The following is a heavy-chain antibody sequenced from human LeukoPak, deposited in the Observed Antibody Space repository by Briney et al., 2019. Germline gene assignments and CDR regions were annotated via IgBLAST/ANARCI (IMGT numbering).Heavy chain of an antibody. V-gene: IGHV3-48*03. J-gene: IGHJ4*02. Sequence: GGSLRLSCAASGFTFSSYEMNWVRQAPGKGLEWVSYISSSGSTIYYADSVKGRFTIPRDNAKNSLYLQMNSLRAEDTAVYYCARDDLLGDYEVYWGQGTLVTVSS. CDR3: ARDDLLGDYEVY. CDR2: ISSSGSTI. CDR1: GFTFSSYE. D-gene: IGHD4-17*01.